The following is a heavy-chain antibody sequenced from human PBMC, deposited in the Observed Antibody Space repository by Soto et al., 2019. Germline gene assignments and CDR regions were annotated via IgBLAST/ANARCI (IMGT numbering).Heavy chain of an antibody. V-gene: IGHV3-73*01. J-gene: IGHJ4*02. Sequence: GGSLRLCCAASGFTFSGSAMHWVRQASGKGLEWVGRIRSKANSYATAYAASVKGRFTISRDDSKNTAYLQMNSLKTEDTAVYYCTRTLDIVVVPAAMPPDYWGQGTLVTVSS. CDR3: TRTLDIVVVPAAMPPDY. CDR1: GFTFSGSA. D-gene: IGHD2-2*03. CDR2: IRSKANSYAT.